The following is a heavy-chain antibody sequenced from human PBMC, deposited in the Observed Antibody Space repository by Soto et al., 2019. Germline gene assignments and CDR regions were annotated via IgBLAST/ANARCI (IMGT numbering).Heavy chain of an antibody. J-gene: IGHJ5*02. CDR2: IHYSGST. CDR3: ARQEGIAAAGPYNWFDP. D-gene: IGHD6-13*01. Sequence: QLQLQESGPGLVKPSETLSLTCTVSGGSISSSSYYWGWIRQPPGKGLEWIGSIHYSGSTYYNPSLKSRVTISGDTSKNQFSLKLSSVTAADTAVYYCARQEGIAAAGPYNWFDPWGQGTLVTVSS. V-gene: IGHV4-39*01. CDR1: GGSISSSSYY.